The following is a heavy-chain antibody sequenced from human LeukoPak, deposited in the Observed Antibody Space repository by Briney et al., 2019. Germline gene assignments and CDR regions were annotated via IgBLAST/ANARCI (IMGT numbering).Heavy chain of an antibody. Sequence: SETLSLTCTVSGGSISSYYWSWIRQPPGKGLEWIGYIYYSGSTNYNPSLKSRVTISVDTSKNQFSLKLSSVTAADTAVYYCARAGDGYNPGTYCYGMDVWGQGTTVTVSS. CDR3: ARAGDGYNPGTYCYGMDV. CDR1: GGSISSYY. J-gene: IGHJ6*02. CDR2: IYYSGST. V-gene: IGHV4-59*01. D-gene: IGHD5-24*01.